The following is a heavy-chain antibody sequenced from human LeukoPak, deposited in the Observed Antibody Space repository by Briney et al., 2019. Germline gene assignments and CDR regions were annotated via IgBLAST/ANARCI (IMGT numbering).Heavy chain of an antibody. CDR2: IKQDGSKK. J-gene: IGHJ4*02. CDR3: AKRYNWKFYYFDY. Sequence: TGGSLRLSCAASGFTFSSYWMSWVRQAPGKGLEWVANIKQDGSKKYYVNSVKGRFTISRDNAKNSLYLQMNSLRAEDTAVYYCAKRYNWKFYYFDYWGQGTLVTVSS. D-gene: IGHD1-20*01. CDR1: GFTFSSYW. V-gene: IGHV3-7*03.